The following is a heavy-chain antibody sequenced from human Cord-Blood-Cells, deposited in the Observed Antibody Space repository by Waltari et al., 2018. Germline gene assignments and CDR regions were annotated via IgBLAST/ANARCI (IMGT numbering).Heavy chain of an antibody. CDR1: GGPFTSYA. V-gene: IGHV1-69*01. CDR3: AVRNGSEGAFDI. Sequence: QVQLVQSGAEVKKPGSSVKVSRKASGGPFTSYAISRVRQAPGQGLEWMGGIIPIFGTANYAQKFQGRVTITADESTSTAYMELSSLRSEDTAVYYCAVRNGSEGAFDIWGQGTMVTVSS. J-gene: IGHJ3*02. D-gene: IGHD3-10*01. CDR2: IIPIFGTA.